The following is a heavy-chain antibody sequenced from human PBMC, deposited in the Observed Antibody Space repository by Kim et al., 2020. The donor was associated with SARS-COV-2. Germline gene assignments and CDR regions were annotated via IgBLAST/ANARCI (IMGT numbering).Heavy chain of an antibody. CDR1: GGSFSHYD. J-gene: IGHJ3*02. CDR3: ARDNDXXXLXXXXXI. Sequence: SVKVSCNASGGSFSHYDFNWVRQAPGQGLEWMGGIIPISATLNYAQQFQGRLTITADESTNTVYMELSSLRSEDTAFYYCARDNDXXXLXXXXXIWGPGTXXXVSS. D-gene: IGHD2-8*01. V-gene: IGHV1-69*13. CDR2: IIPISATL.